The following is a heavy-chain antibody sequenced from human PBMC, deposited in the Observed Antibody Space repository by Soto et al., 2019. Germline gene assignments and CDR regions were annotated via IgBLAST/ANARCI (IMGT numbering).Heavy chain of an antibody. CDR1: GFTFSSYW. CDR3: TSSGVAIYEEKGDAVDS. Sequence: EVQLVESGGGLFQPGGSLRLSCAASGFTFSSYWMHWVRQAPGKGLVWVSRIDSVASITSNADSVKGRFTISRDNAKNTLYLQMNSLRAEDTAVYSCTSSGVAIYEEKGDAVDSWGQGTMVVVSS. CDR2: IDSVASIT. V-gene: IGHV3-74*01. J-gene: IGHJ3*02. D-gene: IGHD2-2*02.